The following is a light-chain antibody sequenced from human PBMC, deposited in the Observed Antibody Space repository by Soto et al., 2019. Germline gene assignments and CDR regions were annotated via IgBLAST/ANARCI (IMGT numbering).Light chain of an antibody. CDR2: EVI. CDR3: SSYAGSNNLV. Sequence: QSALTQPPSASGSPGQSVTISCTGTSSDVGGYNYVSWYQQYPGKAPKLLIYEVIKRPSGVPDRLSGSKSGNTASLPVSRLQAEDEADYYCSSYAGSNNLVFGGGTKLTVL. J-gene: IGLJ2*01. CDR1: SSDVGGYNY. V-gene: IGLV2-8*01.